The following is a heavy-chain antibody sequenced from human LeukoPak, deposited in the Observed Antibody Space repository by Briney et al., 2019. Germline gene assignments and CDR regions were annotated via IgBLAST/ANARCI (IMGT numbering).Heavy chain of an antibody. J-gene: IGHJ1*01. D-gene: IGHD4-17*01. Sequence: PSETLSLTCIVSGGSISSGSYYWSWIRQPAGKGLEWIGRIYTSGSTNYNPSLKSRVTISVDTSKNQFSLKLSSVTAADTAVYYCARSPSDYGDYSYFQHWGQGTLVTVSS. V-gene: IGHV4-61*02. CDR1: GGSISSGSYY. CDR2: IYTSGST. CDR3: ARSPSDYGDYSYFQH.